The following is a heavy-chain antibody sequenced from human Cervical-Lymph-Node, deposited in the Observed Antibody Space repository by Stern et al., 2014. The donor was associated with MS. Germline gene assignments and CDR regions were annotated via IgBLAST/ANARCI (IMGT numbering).Heavy chain of an antibody. D-gene: IGHD4-17*01. J-gene: IGHJ4*02. V-gene: IGHV4-59*01. Sequence: QLQLQESGPGLVKPSETLSLTCTVSGGSISSYYWSWIRQPPGKGLEWIGYIYYSGSTNYNPSLKSRVTLSVDTSKNQFSLKLSSVTAADTAVYYCAADPYGDYVGHWGQGTLVTVSS. CDR2: IYYSGST. CDR3: AADPYGDYVGH. CDR1: GGSISSYY.